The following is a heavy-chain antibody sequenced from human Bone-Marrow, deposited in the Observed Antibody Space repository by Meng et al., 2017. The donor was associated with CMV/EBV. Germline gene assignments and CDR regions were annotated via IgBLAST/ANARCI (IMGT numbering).Heavy chain of an antibody. V-gene: IGHV1-2*02. J-gene: IGHJ2*01. CDR3: ARDSDYDFWSGGWYFDL. CDR2: INPNSGGT. D-gene: IGHD3-3*01. Sequence: ASVKVSCKASGGTFSSYAISWVRQAPGQGLEWMGWINPNSGGTNYAQKFQGRVTMTRDTSISTAYMELSRLRSDDTAVYYCARDSDYDFWSGGWYFDLWGRGTLVTVSS. CDR1: GGTFSSYA.